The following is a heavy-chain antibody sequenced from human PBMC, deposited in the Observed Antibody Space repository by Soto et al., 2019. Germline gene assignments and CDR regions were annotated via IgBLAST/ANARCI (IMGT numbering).Heavy chain of an antibody. J-gene: IGHJ6*02. CDR2: ISAYNGNT. D-gene: IGHD2-15*01. CDR1: GYTFTSYG. Sequence: ASVKVSCKASGYTFTSYGISWVRQAPGQGLEWMGWISAYNGNTNYAQKLQGRVTMTTDTSTSTAYMELRSLRSDDTAVYYCAREGAVVVVAATVKYAYYYYYGMDVWGLG. V-gene: IGHV1-18*01. CDR3: AREGAVVVVAATVKYAYYYYYGMDV.